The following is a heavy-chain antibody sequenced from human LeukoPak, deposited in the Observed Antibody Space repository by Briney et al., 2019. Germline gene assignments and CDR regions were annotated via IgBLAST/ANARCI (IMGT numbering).Heavy chain of an antibody. D-gene: IGHD3-9*01. CDR3: AREPHYDLLTGYALGYLDL. J-gene: IGHJ2*01. V-gene: IGHV1-2*02. Sequence: ATVKVSCKASGYTFNWYGISWARQAPGQGLEWMGWINSNSGDTNYAQKFQGRVTMTRDTSISTAYMELSRLRSDDTAVYYCAREPHYDLLTGYALGYLDLWGRGTLLTVSS. CDR2: INSNSGDT. CDR1: GYTFNWYG.